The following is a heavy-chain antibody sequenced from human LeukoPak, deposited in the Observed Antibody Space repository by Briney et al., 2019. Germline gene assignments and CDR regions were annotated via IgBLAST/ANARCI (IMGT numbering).Heavy chain of an antibody. CDR1: GCSLSSYY. J-gene: IGHJ6*02. CDR2: IYTSGST. Sequence: SDTLSLTCTVSGCSLSSYYWSWLRQAAGKGLEWIGRIYTSGSTNYNPSLKSRVTMSVDTSKNQFSLELSSVTAADTAVYYCARLATVGATFPAWAYYYGMDVWGQGTMVTVSS. V-gene: IGHV4-4*07. D-gene: IGHD1-26*01. CDR3: ARLATVGATFPAWAYYYGMDV.